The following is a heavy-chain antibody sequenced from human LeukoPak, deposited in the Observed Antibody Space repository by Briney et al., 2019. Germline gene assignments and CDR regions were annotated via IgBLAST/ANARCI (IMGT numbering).Heavy chain of an antibody. J-gene: IGHJ4*02. CDR1: GFSFSTYD. CDR2: IQYDGSNK. CDR3: ARHLTYAFDY. D-gene: IGHD4-17*01. V-gene: IGHV3-30*02. Sequence: GGSLRLSCEASGFSFSTYDMPWFRQAPGKGLKWVAYIQYDGSNKYFADSVKGRFTISRDNSKSTLYLQMNSLRAEDTAVYYCARHLTYAFDYWGQGTLVTVSS.